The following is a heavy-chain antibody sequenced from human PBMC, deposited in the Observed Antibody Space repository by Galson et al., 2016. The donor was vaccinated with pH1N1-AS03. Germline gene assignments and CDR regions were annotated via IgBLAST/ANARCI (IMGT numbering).Heavy chain of an antibody. CDR1: RGSFGGAY. J-gene: IGHJ4*02. V-gene: IGHV4-34*01. CDR2: MTHLGNK. D-gene: IGHD3/OR15-3a*01. Sequence: LSLTCTVSRGSFGGAYWTWIRQSPGKGLEWIGEMTHLGNKNYNLSFKRRVTMSVDTSENQFSLKVDSVTAADTAVYFCARGLMSGPVFFDVWGQGNLVTVSS. CDR3: ARGLMSGPVFFDV.